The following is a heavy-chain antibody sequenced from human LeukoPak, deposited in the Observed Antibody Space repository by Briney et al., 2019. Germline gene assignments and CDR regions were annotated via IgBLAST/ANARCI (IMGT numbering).Heavy chain of an antibody. CDR2: ISSSSSYI. CDR3: AKGSSGLYVTTLYFQH. V-gene: IGHV3-21*04. J-gene: IGHJ1*01. D-gene: IGHD4-11*01. Sequence: GGSLRLSCAASGFTFSSYCMDWVRQTPGKGLEWVSSISSSSSYIYYADSVKGRFTISRDNAKNSLYLQMNSLRAEDTAVYYCAKGSSGLYVTTLYFQHWGQGTLVTVSS. CDR1: GFTFSSYC.